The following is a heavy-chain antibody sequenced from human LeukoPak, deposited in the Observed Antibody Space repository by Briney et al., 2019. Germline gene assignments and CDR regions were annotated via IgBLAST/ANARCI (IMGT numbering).Heavy chain of an antibody. Sequence: GGSLRLSCAASGFTFSSYWMSWVRQAPGKGLEWVANIKQDGSEKYYVDSVKGRFTISRDNAKNSLYLQMNSLRAEDTAVYYCARAHHRRVYDYVWGSYPYWGQGTLVTVSS. CDR2: IKQDGSEK. CDR3: ARAHHRRVYDYVWGSYPY. D-gene: IGHD3-16*02. J-gene: IGHJ4*02. CDR1: GFTFSSYW. V-gene: IGHV3-7*01.